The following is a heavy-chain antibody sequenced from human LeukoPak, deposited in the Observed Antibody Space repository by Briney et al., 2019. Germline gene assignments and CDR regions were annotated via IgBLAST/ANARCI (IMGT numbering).Heavy chain of an antibody. V-gene: IGHV4-39*07. CDR3: ARDGLLWFGELNY. CDR1: GGSISSSSYY. D-gene: IGHD3-10*01. J-gene: IGHJ4*02. Sequence: SETLSLTCTVSGGSISSSSYYWGWIRQPPGKGLEWIGSIYYSGSTYYNPSLKSRVTISVDTSKNQFSLKLSSVTAADTAVYYCARDGLLWFGELNYWGQGTLVTVSS. CDR2: IYYSGST.